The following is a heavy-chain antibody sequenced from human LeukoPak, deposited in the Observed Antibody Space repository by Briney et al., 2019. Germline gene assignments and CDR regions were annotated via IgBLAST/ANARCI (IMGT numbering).Heavy chain of an antibody. Sequence: GPVKVSCKASGYTFTSYDINWVRQATGQGLEWMGWMNPNSGNTGYAQKFQGRVTTTRNTSISTAYMELSSLRSEDTAVYYCARLWSSSTYMDVWGKGTTVTISS. D-gene: IGHD6-13*01. CDR2: MNPNSGNT. J-gene: IGHJ6*03. V-gene: IGHV1-8*01. CDR1: GYTFTSYD. CDR3: ARLWSSSTYMDV.